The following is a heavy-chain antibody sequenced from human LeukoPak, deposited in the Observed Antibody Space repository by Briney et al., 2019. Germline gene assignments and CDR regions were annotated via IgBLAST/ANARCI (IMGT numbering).Heavy chain of an antibody. CDR1: GFTFSRYA. CDR3: AKDAGPNCSGGSCQRSRAFDY. Sequence: PGGSLRLSCAASGFTFSRYAMSWVRQAPGKGLEWVSAISGSGGSTYYAASVKGRFTISRDNSKNTLYLQMNSLRAEDTAVYYCAKDAGPNCSGGSCQRSRAFDYWGQGTLVTVSS. D-gene: IGHD2-15*01. V-gene: IGHV3-23*01. CDR2: ISGSGGST. J-gene: IGHJ4*02.